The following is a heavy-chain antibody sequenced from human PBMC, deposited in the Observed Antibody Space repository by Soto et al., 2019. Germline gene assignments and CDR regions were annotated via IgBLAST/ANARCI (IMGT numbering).Heavy chain of an antibody. Sequence: EVQLLESGGGLVQPGGSLRLSCAASAFTFSGHVMSWVRQAPGKGLEWVSGISSNGGSTYYADSVKGRFTISRDNSKNTLYLQMNSRRAEDTAVYYCAKGVSVGLSGYYGMDVWGQGTTVTVSS. D-gene: IGHD3-10*01. J-gene: IGHJ6*02. CDR1: AFTFSGHV. CDR3: AKGVSVGLSGYYGMDV. V-gene: IGHV3-23*01. CDR2: ISSNGGST.